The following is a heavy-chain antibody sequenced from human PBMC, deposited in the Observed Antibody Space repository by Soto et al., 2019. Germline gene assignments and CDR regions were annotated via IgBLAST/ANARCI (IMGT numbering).Heavy chain of an antibody. J-gene: IGHJ4*02. Sequence: QVQLQESGPGLVKPSQTLSLTCTVSGGSISSGDYYWSWIRQPPGKGLEWIGYIYYSGSTYYNPSLKSRVTISVDTSKNQFSLKLSSVTAADPAVYYCARDVTGDSRGASPYFDYWGQGTLVTVSS. CDR3: ARDVTGDSRGASPYFDY. D-gene: IGHD7-27*01. CDR1: GGSISSGDYY. CDR2: IYYSGST. V-gene: IGHV4-30-4*01.